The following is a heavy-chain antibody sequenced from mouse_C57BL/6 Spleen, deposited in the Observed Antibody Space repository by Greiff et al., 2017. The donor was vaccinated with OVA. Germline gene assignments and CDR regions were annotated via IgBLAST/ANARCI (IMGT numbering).Heavy chain of an antibody. CDR3: ARNYGSSYPFAY. J-gene: IGHJ3*01. CDR2: IYPGDGDT. Sequence: QVQLQQSGPELVKPGASVKISCKASSYAFSSSWMNWVKQRPGKGLEWIGRIYPGDGDTNYNGKFKGKATLTADKSSSTAYMQLSSLTSEDSAVYFCARNYGSSYPFAYWGQGTLVTVSA. CDR1: SYAFSSSW. V-gene: IGHV1-82*01. D-gene: IGHD1-1*01.